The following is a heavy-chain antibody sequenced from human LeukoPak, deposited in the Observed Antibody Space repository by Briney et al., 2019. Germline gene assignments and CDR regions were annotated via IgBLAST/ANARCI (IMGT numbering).Heavy chain of an antibody. D-gene: IGHD1-26*01. CDR1: GFTFSGSA. J-gene: IGHJ4*02. V-gene: IGHV3-73*01. CDR3: TRHAVGASGY. CDR2: IRSKANSYAT. Sequence: GGSLRLSCAASGFTFSGSAMHWVRQASGKGLEWVGRIRSKANSYATAYAASVKGRFTFSRDDSKNTAYLQMNSLKTEDTAVYYCTRHAVGASGYWGQGTLVTVSS.